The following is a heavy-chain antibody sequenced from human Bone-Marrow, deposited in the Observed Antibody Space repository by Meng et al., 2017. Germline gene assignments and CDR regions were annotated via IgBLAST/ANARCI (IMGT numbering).Heavy chain of an antibody. D-gene: IGHD3-22*01. CDR3: AKDILMSLDSSGYYRSPVAFDI. Sequence: SLKISCAASGFTFDDYAMHWVRQAPGQGLEWVSGISWNSGSIGYADSVKGRFTISRDNAKNSLYLQMNSLRAEDTALYYCAKDILMSLDSSGYYRSPVAFDIWGQGTMVTVSS. V-gene: IGHV3-9*01. CDR1: GFTFDDYA. CDR2: ISWNSGSI. J-gene: IGHJ3*02.